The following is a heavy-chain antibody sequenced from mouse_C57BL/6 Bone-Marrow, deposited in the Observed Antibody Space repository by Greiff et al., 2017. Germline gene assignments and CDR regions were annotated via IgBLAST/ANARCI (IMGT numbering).Heavy chain of an antibody. CDR1: GFTFTDYY. Sequence: EVMLVESGGGLVQPGGSLSLSCAASGFTFTDYYMSWVRQPPGKALEWLGFIRNKANGYTTEYSASVKGRFTISRDNSQSILYLQMHALGAENSATYYCAKWIEDYWGQGTSVTVSS. CDR2: IRNKANGYTT. J-gene: IGHJ4*01. CDR3: AKWIEDY. V-gene: IGHV7-3*01.